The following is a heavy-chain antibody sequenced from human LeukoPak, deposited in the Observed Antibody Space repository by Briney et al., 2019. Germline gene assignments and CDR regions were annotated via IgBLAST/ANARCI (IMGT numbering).Heavy chain of an antibody. Sequence: GGSLRLSCAASGFTFSSYTMSWVRQAPGKGLEWVSHIRSSSETFYADSVKGRFTISRDNARNSLYLQMNNLRGEDTAIYYCARDAGNSGYGCDLWGQGTLVTVSS. J-gene: IGHJ5*02. D-gene: IGHD5-12*01. CDR3: ARDAGNSGYGCDL. V-gene: IGHV3-48*01. CDR1: GFTFSSYT. CDR2: IRSSSET.